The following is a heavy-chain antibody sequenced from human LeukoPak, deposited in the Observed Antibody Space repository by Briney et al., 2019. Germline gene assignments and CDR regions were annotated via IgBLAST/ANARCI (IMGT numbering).Heavy chain of an antibody. V-gene: IGHV4-39*07. CDR3: ARDYSYGSY. Sequence: KASETLSLTCTVSGGSISSSSYYWGWIRQPPGKGLEWIGSIYYSGSTYYNPSLKSRVTISVDTSKNQFSLKLSSVTAADTAVYYCARDYSYGSYWGQGTLVTVSS. CDR2: IYYSGST. D-gene: IGHD5-18*01. J-gene: IGHJ4*02. CDR1: GGSISSSSYY.